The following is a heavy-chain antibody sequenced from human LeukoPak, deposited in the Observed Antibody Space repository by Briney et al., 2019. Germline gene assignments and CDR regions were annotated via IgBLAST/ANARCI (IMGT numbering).Heavy chain of an antibody. CDR3: ARSRSSSRYWFDY. V-gene: IGHV3-30-3*01. CDR2: ISYDGSNK. CDR1: GLTFSSYA. D-gene: IGHD6-6*01. Sequence: PGGSLRLSCAASGLTFSSYAMHWVRQAPGKGLEWVAVISYDGSNKYYADSVKGRFTISRDNSKNTLYLQMNSLRAEDTAVYYCARSRSSSRYWFDYWGQGTLVTVSS. J-gene: IGHJ4*02.